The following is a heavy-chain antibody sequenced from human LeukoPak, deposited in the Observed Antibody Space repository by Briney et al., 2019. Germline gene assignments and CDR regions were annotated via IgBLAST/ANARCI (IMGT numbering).Heavy chain of an antibody. CDR3: ARDRSLVPVGAEPLGY. J-gene: IGHJ4*02. D-gene: IGHD3-16*01. CDR1: GYTFTSYG. CDR2: ISAYKGNT. V-gene: IGHV1-18*01. Sequence: ASVKVSCKASGYTFTSYGISWVRQAPGQGLEWMGWISAYKGNTDYAQNLQGRVTMTTDTSTSTDYMELRSLRSDDTAVYFCARDRSLVPVGAEPLGYWAQGTLVTVSS.